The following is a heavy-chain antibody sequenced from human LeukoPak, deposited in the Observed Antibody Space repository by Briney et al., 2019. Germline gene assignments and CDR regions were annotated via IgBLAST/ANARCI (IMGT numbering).Heavy chain of an antibody. J-gene: IGHJ4*02. CDR2: ISSSSYI. CDR1: GFTFSSYS. D-gene: IGHD6-6*01. CDR3: ARALSWSSSSVDY. Sequence: GGSLRLSCAASGFTFSSYSMNWVRQAPGKGLEWVSSISSSSYIYYADSVKGRFTISRDNAKNSLYLQMNSPRAEDTAVYYCARALSWSSSSVDYWGQGTLVTVSS. V-gene: IGHV3-21*01.